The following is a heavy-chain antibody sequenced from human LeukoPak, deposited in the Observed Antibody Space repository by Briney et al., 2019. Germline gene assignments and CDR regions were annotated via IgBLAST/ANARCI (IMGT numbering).Heavy chain of an antibody. J-gene: IGHJ4*02. Sequence: ASVKVSCKASGYTFTGYYMHWVRQAPGQGLEWMGWINPNSGGTDYAQKFQGRVTMTRDTSISTAYMELSRLRSDDTAVYYCARSSTLAGTTILGYWGQGTLVTVSS. CDR1: GYTFTGYY. CDR2: INPNSGGT. V-gene: IGHV1-2*02. CDR3: ARSSTLAGTTILGY. D-gene: IGHD1-7*01.